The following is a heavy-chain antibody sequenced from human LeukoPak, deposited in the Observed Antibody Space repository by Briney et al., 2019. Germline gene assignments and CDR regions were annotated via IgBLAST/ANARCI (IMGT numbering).Heavy chain of an antibody. D-gene: IGHD3-9*01. CDR2: IYHSGST. V-gene: IGHV4-4*02. Sequence: SSETLSLTCAVSGGSISSSNWWSWVRQPPGKGLEWIGEIYHSGSTNYNPSLKSRVTISVDKSKNQFSLKLSSVTAADTAVYYCARGGVDILTGYIDNWFDPWGQGTLVTVSS. CDR1: GGSISSSNW. CDR3: ARGGVDILTGYIDNWFDP. J-gene: IGHJ5*02.